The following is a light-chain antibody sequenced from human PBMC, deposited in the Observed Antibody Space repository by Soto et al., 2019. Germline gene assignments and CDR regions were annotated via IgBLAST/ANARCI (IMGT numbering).Light chain of an antibody. CDR1: EGISRH. CDR3: QQSYNSPQT. Sequence: QIPQSPSSLSASVGDRVTITRRAAEGISRHLNWYQQKPGRAPDLLIYAASTLQNGVPSRFTGSGSGTEFTLTITGLQPEDFATYSCQQSYNSPQTFGQGTKVDIK. V-gene: IGKV1-39*01. CDR2: AAS. J-gene: IGKJ1*01.